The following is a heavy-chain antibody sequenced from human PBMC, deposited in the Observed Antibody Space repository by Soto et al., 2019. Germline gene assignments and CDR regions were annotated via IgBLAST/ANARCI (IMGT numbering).Heavy chain of an antibody. Sequence: GESLKISCKGSGYSFTSYWIGWVRQMPGKGLEWMGIIYPGDSDTRYSPSFQGQVTISADKSISTAYLQWSSLKASDTAMYYCARAGDTADYYYYYGMDVCGQGTTVTVSS. J-gene: IGHJ6*02. V-gene: IGHV5-51*01. CDR1: GYSFTSYW. CDR2: IYPGDSDT. CDR3: ARAGDTADYYYYYGMDV. D-gene: IGHD5-18*01.